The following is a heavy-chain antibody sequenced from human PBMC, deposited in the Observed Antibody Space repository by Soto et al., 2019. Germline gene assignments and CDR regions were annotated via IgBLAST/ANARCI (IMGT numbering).Heavy chain of an antibody. CDR2: LSFDASKK. CDR3: RVGVAD. J-gene: IGHJ4*02. V-gene: IGHV3-30*03. Sequence: QVQLVESGGGVVQPGRSLRLSCAASGVNFSAYGMHWVRQAPGTGLELVALLSFDASKKYYADSVKGRFTISRDTSRNTLYIQMNSLRVEDTAVYYCRVGVADWGQGTRVTVSS. CDR1: GVNFSAYG. D-gene: IGHD1-26*01.